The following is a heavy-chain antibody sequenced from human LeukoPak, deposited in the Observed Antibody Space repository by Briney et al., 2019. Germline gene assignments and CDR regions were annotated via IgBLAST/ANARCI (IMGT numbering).Heavy chain of an antibody. J-gene: IGHJ4*02. CDR3: STGGSYYEGFDS. Sequence: GGSLRLSCEASGFTFSNAWMNWVRQAPGKGLEWVGRIRSKADGGTTDYAAPVKGRFTISRDDSKNTLSLQMNSLKTEDTAVYYCSTGGSYYEGFDSWGQGTLVTVSS. V-gene: IGHV3-15*07. CDR1: GFTFSNAW. D-gene: IGHD1-26*01. CDR2: IRSKADGGTT.